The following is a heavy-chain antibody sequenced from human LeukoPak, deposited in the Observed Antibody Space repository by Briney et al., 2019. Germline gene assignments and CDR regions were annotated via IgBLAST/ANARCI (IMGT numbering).Heavy chain of an antibody. CDR1: GFTFSSYA. CDR2: ISGSGGST. J-gene: IGHJ5*02. V-gene: IGHV3-23*01. D-gene: IGHD6-13*01. CDR3: AFPPGIEAADIWFDP. Sequence: GGSLRLSCAASGFTFSSYAMSWVRQAPGKGLEWVSAISGSGGSTYYAVCVKGRFTISTDNSKNTLYLQMNSLRGEGTAVYYCAFPPGIEAADIWFDPWGQGTLVTVSS.